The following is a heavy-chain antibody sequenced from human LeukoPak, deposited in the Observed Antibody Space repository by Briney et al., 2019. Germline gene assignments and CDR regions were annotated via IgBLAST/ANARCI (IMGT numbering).Heavy chain of an antibody. J-gene: IGHJ5*02. Sequence: GWLLRLCCAAAGLTFSYYLIHWGRQVPGKGLWWVSRIKGDGSETNYADSVKGRFTISRDNAKNTLFLQMNSLRVEDTAVYYCVRGQIGVSVIVHWGQGTLVSVS. CDR3: VRGQIGVSVIVH. V-gene: IGHV3-74*01. D-gene: IGHD3-22*01. CDR1: GLTFSYYL. CDR2: IKGDGSET.